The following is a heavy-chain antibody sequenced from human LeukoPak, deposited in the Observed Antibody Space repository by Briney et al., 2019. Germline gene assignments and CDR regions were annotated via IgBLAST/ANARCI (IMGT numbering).Heavy chain of an antibody. J-gene: IGHJ4*02. D-gene: IGHD3-10*01. CDR1: GGTFSSYA. CDR2: IIPIFGTA. CDR3: ARDLGFYGSGSQYYFDY. Sequence: SVKVSCKASGGTFSSYAISWVRQAPGQGLEWMGRIIPIFGTANYAQKFQSRVTITTDESTSTAYMELSSLRSEDTAVYYCARDLGFYGSGSQYYFDYWGQGTLVTVSS. V-gene: IGHV1-69*05.